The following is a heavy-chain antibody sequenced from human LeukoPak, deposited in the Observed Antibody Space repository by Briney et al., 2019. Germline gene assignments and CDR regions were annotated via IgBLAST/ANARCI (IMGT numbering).Heavy chain of an antibody. V-gene: IGHV1-2*02. CDR1: GYTFTGYY. CDR2: INPYSGDT. J-gene: IGHJ4*02. Sequence: VSVNVSCKASGYTFTGYYVHWVRQAPGQGLEWMGWINPYSGDTNYAQKFQGRVTMTRDTSISTAYMELSSLKSDDTAVYYCARVAMSGIGSDDFWGQGTLVTASS. D-gene: IGHD1-26*01. CDR3: ARVAMSGIGSDDF.